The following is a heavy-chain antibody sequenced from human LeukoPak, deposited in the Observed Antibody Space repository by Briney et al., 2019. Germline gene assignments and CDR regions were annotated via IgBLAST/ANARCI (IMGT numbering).Heavy chain of an antibody. Sequence: SETLSLTCTVSGGSISSRSYYWGWIRQPPGKGLEWIGSIYYSGSTYYNPSLKSRVTISVDTSKNQFSLKLSSVTAADTAVYYCARRGHSSGWYDRSYYFDYWGQGTLVTVSS. D-gene: IGHD6-19*01. CDR1: GGSISSRSYY. V-gene: IGHV4-39*01. CDR3: ARRGHSSGWYDRSYYFDY. J-gene: IGHJ4*02. CDR2: IYYSGST.